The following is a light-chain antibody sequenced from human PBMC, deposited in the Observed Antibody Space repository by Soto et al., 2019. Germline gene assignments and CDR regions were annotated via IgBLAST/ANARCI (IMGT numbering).Light chain of an antibody. CDR2: GAS. CDR1: QSVGSTY. CDR3: KQYGDSPWR. V-gene: IGKV3-20*01. J-gene: IGKJ1*01. Sequence: EVVVTQSPGTQSLSPGERATLSCRASQSVGSTYLAWYQRKPGQAPRLLIYGASSRATGIPDRFSGSWSGTDFPLTVSRLEPDDFAGYYCKQYGDSPWRFGQGTKVDI.